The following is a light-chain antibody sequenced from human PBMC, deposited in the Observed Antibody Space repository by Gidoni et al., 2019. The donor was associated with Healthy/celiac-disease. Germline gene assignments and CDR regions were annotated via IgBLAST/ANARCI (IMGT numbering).Light chain of an antibody. CDR2: GNN. J-gene: IGLJ2*01. V-gene: IGLV1-40*01. CDR3: QSYDSSLSGVV. Sequence: QSVLTQPPSVSVAPGQRVTISCTGSSSNIGSGYDVHWYQHLPGTAPKLLIYGNNTRPSGVPDRFSGSKSGTSASLAIAGLQAEDEGDFYCQSYDSSLSGVVFGGGTKLTVL. CDR1: SSNIGSGYD.